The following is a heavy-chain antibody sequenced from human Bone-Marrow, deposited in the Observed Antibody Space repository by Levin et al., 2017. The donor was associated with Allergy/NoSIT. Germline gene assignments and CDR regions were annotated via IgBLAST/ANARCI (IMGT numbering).Heavy chain of an antibody. CDR3: AKGTDYDYIWGSYRYSGLSFFDS. V-gene: IGHV3-23*01. CDR1: GFTFSSHA. J-gene: IGHJ4*02. D-gene: IGHD3-16*02. CDR2: ISGTGGNT. Sequence: SCEGSGFTFSSHAMSWVRQAPGKGLEWVSGISGTGGNTNYADSVKGRFTISRDNSKNMFYLQMNSLRAEDTAVYYCAKGTDYDYIWGSYRYSGLSFFDSWGQGTLVTVSS.